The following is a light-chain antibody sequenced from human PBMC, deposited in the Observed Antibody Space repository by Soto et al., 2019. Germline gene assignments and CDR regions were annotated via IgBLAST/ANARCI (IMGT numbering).Light chain of an antibody. CDR1: QSVSNY. V-gene: IGKV3-11*01. Sequence: EIVLTQSPATLSLSPGERATLSCRASQSVSNYLAWYQHKPGQAPRLLIYDASSRATGIPARFSGSGSGTDFTLTISSLESEDSAVYYCQQRSDWPSISFGQGTRLEIK. CDR3: QQRSDWPSIS. J-gene: IGKJ5*01. CDR2: DAS.